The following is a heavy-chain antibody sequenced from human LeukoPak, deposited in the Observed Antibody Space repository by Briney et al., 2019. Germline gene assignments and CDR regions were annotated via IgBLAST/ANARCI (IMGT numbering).Heavy chain of an antibody. J-gene: IGHJ6*03. CDR3: ARCPAPRYCSGGSCYSGRAYYYYYYMDV. D-gene: IGHD2-15*01. V-gene: IGHV4-39*07. CDR1: GGPISRSRYY. Sequence: SEPLSLTCSVWGGPISRSRYYWRWIRQPPGKGLEWIGCNCYNGSPSYTPSLKRRVAISVDTSKNQFYLKLSSVTAAETAVYYCARCPAPRYCSGGSCYSGRAYYYYYYMDVWGKGTTVTVSS. CDR2: NCYNGSP.